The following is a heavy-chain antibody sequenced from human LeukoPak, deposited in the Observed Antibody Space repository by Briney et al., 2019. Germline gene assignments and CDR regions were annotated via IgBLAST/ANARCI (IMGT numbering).Heavy chain of an antibody. Sequence: PSETLSLTCTVSGGSISSGGYYWSWIRQHPGKGLEWIGYIYYTGSTYYNPSLKSRVTISLDTSKNQFSLKLSSVTAAVTAVYYCASRSYCSSGSCYGTYYYYGMDVWGQGTTVTVSS. CDR2: IYYTGST. CDR1: GGSISSGGYY. CDR3: ASRSYCSSGSCYGTYYYYGMDV. D-gene: IGHD2-15*01. V-gene: IGHV4-31*03. J-gene: IGHJ6*02.